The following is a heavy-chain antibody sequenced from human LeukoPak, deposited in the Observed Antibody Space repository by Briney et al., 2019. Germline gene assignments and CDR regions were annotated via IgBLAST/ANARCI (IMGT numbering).Heavy chain of an antibody. CDR3: ARDDGGYYYGNFEY. Sequence: SQTLSLTCSVSGGSISSGDHYWGWIRQLPGKGLEWIGYISYGESTFYNPFLKSRAAISVDTSKTQFSLKLTSVTAADTAVYYCARDDGGYYYGNFEYWGQGILVTVSS. J-gene: IGHJ4*02. CDR2: ISYGEST. CDR1: GGSISSGDHY. V-gene: IGHV4-31*03. D-gene: IGHD3-22*01.